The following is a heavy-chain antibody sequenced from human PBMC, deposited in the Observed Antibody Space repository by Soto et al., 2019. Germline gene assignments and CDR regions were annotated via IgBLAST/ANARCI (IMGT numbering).Heavy chain of an antibody. J-gene: IGHJ4*02. V-gene: IGHV3-23*01. CDR2: ISSSYGT. CDR3: AKDYYGGGCYFYY. Sequence: EVQLLESGGGLVQPGGSLRLSCVASGFTFSTYAINWVRQAPGKGLEWVSSISSSYGTAYADSVKVRYTISRDNTKNTLYVQMKSLRAEDGGVYYCAKDYYGGGCYFYYWGQGTLVTVSS. D-gene: IGHD2-21*01. CDR1: GFTFSTYA.